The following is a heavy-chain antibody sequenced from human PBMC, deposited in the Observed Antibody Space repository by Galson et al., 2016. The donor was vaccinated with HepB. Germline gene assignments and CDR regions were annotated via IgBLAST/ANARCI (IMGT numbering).Heavy chain of an antibody. Sequence: SLRLSCAASGFTVSSNYMSWVRQAPGKGLEWVSIIHSGGTTYYADSVKGRFTISKDNSKNTLYVQMNSLRAEDTAVYYCAKRVGIQLWLDHAFDIWGQGTMVTVSS. CDR3: AKRVGIQLWLDHAFDI. D-gene: IGHD5-18*01. CDR1: GFTVSSNY. V-gene: IGHV3-53*05. CDR2: IHSGGTT. J-gene: IGHJ3*02.